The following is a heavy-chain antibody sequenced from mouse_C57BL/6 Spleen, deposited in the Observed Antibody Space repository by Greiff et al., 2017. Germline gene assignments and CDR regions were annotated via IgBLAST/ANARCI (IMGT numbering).Heavy chain of an antibody. Sequence: QVQLQQPGAALVKPGASVKLSCKASGYTFTSYWMHWVKQRPGRGLEWIGRIDPNSGGTKYNEKFKSQATLTVDKPSSTAYMQLSSLTSEDSAVYYCARGGDVAFDYWGQGTTLTVSS. D-gene: IGHD2-13*01. CDR3: ARGGDVAFDY. J-gene: IGHJ2*01. CDR1: GYTFTSYW. CDR2: IDPNSGGT. V-gene: IGHV1-72*01.